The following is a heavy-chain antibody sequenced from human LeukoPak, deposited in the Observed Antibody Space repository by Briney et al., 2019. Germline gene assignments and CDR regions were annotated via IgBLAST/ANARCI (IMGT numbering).Heavy chain of an antibody. J-gene: IGHJ4*02. V-gene: IGHV3-30*02. CDR3: ARILDSAWGELGY. D-gene: IGHD6-19*01. Sequence: QSGGSLRLSCAASGFNFSIYGMHWVRQAPGKGLEWVAFIRYDGSNKYYADSVKGRFTISRDNSKNTLYLQMNSLRAEDTAVYYCARILDSAWGELGYWGQGTLVTVSS. CDR1: GFNFSIYG. CDR2: IRYDGSNK.